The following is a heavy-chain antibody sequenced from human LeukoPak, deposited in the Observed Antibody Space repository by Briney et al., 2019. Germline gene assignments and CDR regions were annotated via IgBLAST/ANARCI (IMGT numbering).Heavy chain of an antibody. Sequence: PSETLSLTCTASGDSLNSGGFYWTWIRQPPGTGLQWIGNIYHGQITSFNPSFKGRVAISVDMSQNQFSLTMNSVTAADSAVYCCAREGLQYHFDFWGQGTLVTVSS. J-gene: IGHJ4*02. CDR3: AREGLQYHFDF. V-gene: IGHV4-30-2*01. D-gene: IGHD2-2*01. CDR1: GDSLNSGGFY. CDR2: IYHGQIT.